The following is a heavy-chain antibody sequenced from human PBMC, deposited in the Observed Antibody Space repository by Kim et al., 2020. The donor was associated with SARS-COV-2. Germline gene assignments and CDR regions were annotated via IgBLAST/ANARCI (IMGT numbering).Heavy chain of an antibody. CDR1: GGSISSYY. V-gene: IGHV4-59*13. CDR2: IYYSGST. J-gene: IGHJ3*02. Sequence: SETLSLTCTVSGGSISSYYWSWIRQPPGKGLEWIGYIYYSGSTNYNPSLKSRVTISVDTSKNQFSLKLSSVTAADTAVYYCAREGGLEVAAAADAFDIWGQGTMVTVSS. D-gene: IGHD6-13*01. CDR3: AREGGLEVAAAADAFDI.